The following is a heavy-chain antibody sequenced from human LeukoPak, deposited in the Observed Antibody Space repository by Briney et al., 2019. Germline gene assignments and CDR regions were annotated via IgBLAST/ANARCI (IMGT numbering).Heavy chain of an antibody. Sequence: PGGSLRLSCAASGFTFSSYGMSWVRQAPGKGLERVANIRPDGSEKQYVDSVKGRFTISRDNTKNSLYLQMNSLRAEDTAVYYCARDEGVWSGSDHWGPGTLVTVSS. CDR1: GFTFSSYG. CDR2: IRPDGSEK. CDR3: ARDEGVWSGSDH. D-gene: IGHD3-3*01. J-gene: IGHJ4*02. V-gene: IGHV3-7*01.